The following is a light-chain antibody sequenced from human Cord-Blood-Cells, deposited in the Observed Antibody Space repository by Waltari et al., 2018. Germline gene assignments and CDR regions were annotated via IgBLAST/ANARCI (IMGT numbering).Light chain of an antibody. V-gene: IGKV3-11*01. CDR2: DAA. CDR1: QSVSSY. CDR3: QQRSNWPPIT. J-gene: IGKJ5*01. Sequence: EIVLTQSPATLSLSPGERATLSCMASQSVSSYLAWYQQKPGQAPMLLIYDAANRATVIPARFSGSGSGTDCTLTISSLEPEDFAVYYCQQRSNWPPITFGQGTRLEIK.